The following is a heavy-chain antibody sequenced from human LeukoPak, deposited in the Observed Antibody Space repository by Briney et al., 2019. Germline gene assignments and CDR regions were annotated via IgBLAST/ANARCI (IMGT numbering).Heavy chain of an antibody. CDR1: GGSLNSYY. J-gene: IGHJ5*02. D-gene: IGHD6-13*01. CDR3: ARHSSSVRGWLEA. CDR2: TYYSGSA. V-gene: IGHV4-59*08. Sequence: SETLSLTCAVSGGSLNSYYWSWIRQPPGKGLEWIGYTYYSGSANYNPSLKSRVTISVGTSKSQLSLMLTSGTAADTAVYYCARHSSSVRGWLEAWGQGTLVTVSS.